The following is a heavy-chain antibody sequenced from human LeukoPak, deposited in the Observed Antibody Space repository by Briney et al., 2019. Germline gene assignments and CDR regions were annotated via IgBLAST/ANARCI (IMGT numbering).Heavy chain of an antibody. Sequence: GGSLRLSCAASGFIFSSYGMHWVRQAPGKGLEWVAVISYDGSNKYYADSVKGRFTISRDNSKNTLYLQMNSLRAEDTAVYYCARVRHYGSGSYPGYWGQGTLVTVSS. J-gene: IGHJ4*02. CDR3: ARVRHYGSGSYPGY. D-gene: IGHD3-10*01. V-gene: IGHV3-30*03. CDR1: GFIFSSYG. CDR2: ISYDGSNK.